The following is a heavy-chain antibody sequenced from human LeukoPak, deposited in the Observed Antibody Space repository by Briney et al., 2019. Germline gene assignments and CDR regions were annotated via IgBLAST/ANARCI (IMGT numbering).Heavy chain of an antibody. Sequence: SQTLSLTCTVSGGSISSGSYYWSWIRQPAGKGLEWIGRIYTSGSTNYNPSLKNRVTISVDTSKNQFSLKLSSVTAADTAIYYCTKAPIVSCSGAFCYPFDSWGQGTLVTVSS. CDR2: IYTSGST. J-gene: IGHJ4*02. CDR3: TKAPIVSCSGAFCYPFDS. V-gene: IGHV4-61*02. CDR1: GGSISSGSYY. D-gene: IGHD2-15*01.